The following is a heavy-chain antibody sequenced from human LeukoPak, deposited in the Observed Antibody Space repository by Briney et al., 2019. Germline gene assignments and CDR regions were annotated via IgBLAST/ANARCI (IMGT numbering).Heavy chain of an antibody. D-gene: IGHD5-24*01. Sequence: SETLSLTCTVSGVSISSYYLSWLRQPPGKGLEWIGYIYTSGSTNYNPSLKSRVTISVDTSKNQFSLKLSSVTAADTAVYYCARLRMRWLQLQYFDYWGQGTLVTVSS. CDR2: IYTSGST. CDR1: GVSISSYY. CDR3: ARLRMRWLQLQYFDY. J-gene: IGHJ4*02. V-gene: IGHV4-4*09.